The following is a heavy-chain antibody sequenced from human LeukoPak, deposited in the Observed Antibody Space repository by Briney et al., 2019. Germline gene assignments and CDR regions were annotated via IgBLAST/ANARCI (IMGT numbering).Heavy chain of an antibody. CDR2: INHSGST. CDR1: GGSFSSSSYY. J-gene: IGHJ4*02. V-gene: IGHV4-39*07. D-gene: IGHD3-3*01. CDR3: ARGGSRFLSYYFDY. Sequence: SETLSLTCTVSGGSFSSSSYYWGWIRQPPGKGLEWIGEINHSGSTNYNPSLKSRVTISVDTSKNQFSLKLSSVTAADTAVYYCARGGSRFLSYYFDYWGQGTLVTVSS.